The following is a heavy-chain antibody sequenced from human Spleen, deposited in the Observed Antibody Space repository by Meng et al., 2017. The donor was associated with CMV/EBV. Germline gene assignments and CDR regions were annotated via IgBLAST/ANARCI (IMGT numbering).Heavy chain of an antibody. CDR3: ATGYCGGGGCYSSFDF. CDR2: IRYDGSNE. J-gene: IGHJ4*02. D-gene: IGHD2-15*01. CDR1: GFTFSTYG. V-gene: IGHV3-30*02. Sequence: GESLKISCAASGFTFSTYGMHWVRQAPGKGLEWVAFIRYDGSNEYYVDSVKGRFTISRDNFKNTLYLEINSLRAEDAALYYCATGYCGGGGCYSSFDFWGQGTLVTVSS.